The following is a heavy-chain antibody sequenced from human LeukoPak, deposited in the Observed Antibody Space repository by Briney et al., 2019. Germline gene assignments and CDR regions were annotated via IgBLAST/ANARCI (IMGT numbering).Heavy chain of an antibody. CDR2: IWYDGSNK. J-gene: IGHJ4*02. CDR1: GFTFSSYG. D-gene: IGHD1-26*01. CDR3: AREDSGSYYGY. Sequence: HAGGSLRLSCAASGFTFSSYGMHWVRQAPGKGLEWVAVIWYDGSNKYYADSVKGRFTISRDNSKNTLYLQMNSLRAEDTAVYYCAREDSGSYYGYWGQGTLVTVSS. V-gene: IGHV3-33*01.